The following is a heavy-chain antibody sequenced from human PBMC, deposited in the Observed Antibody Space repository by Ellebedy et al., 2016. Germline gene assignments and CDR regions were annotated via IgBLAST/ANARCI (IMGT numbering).Heavy chain of an antibody. CDR1: GGSISSYY. J-gene: IGHJ4*02. CDR2: MYYSGST. D-gene: IGHD4-17*01. CDR3: ARSDYGAHFDY. Sequence: SETLSLTXTVSGGSISSYYWSWIRQPPGKGLEWIGYMYYSGSTNYNPSLKSRVTISVDTSKNQFSLKLNSVTAADTAVYYCARSDYGAHFDYWGQGTLVTVSS. V-gene: IGHV4-59*08.